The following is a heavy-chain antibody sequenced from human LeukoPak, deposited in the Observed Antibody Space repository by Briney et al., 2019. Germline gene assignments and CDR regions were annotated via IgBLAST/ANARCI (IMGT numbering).Heavy chain of an antibody. CDR3: ARVHMGDYGMDV. CDR2: ISDRGTP. V-gene: IGHV1-2*02. CDR1: GYTFSAYP. J-gene: IGHJ6*02. Sequence: ASVKVSCKGSGYTFSAYPIHWGGQAPGQGPGWMGYISDRGTPKSAQKFQDRVTVTRDTSITTAYMELNRLKSDDSAVYYCARVHMGDYGMDVWGQGTTVTVSS.